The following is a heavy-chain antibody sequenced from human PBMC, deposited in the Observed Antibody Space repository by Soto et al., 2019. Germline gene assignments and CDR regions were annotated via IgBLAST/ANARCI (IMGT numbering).Heavy chain of an antibody. J-gene: IGHJ6*02. CDR2: IWYDGSNK. D-gene: IGHD2-8*02. Sequence: QVQLVESGGGVVQPGRSLILSCAASVFTFSSYCMHWVRQAPGKGLEWVAVIWYDGSNKYYADSVKGRFTIFRDNSKNTMYLQMNSLRAEDTAVYYCARVPGAGGGNVWGQGTTVTVSS. CDR1: VFTFSSYC. V-gene: IGHV3-33*01. CDR3: ARVPGAGGGNV.